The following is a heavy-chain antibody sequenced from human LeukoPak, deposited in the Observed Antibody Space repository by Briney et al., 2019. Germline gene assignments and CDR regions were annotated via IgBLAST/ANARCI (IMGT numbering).Heavy chain of an antibody. CDR3: ARLWFGGALPPKTKTTYGMDV. Sequence: SETLSLTCTVSGGSISGYYWSWIRQPPGKGLEWIGYIYDTGITNYNPSLKSRVTISIDTSKNQFSLKLSSVTAADTAVYYCARLWFGGALPPKTKTTYGMDVWGQGTTVTVSS. D-gene: IGHD3-10*01. CDR1: GGSISGYY. J-gene: IGHJ6*02. CDR2: IYDTGIT. V-gene: IGHV4-59*08.